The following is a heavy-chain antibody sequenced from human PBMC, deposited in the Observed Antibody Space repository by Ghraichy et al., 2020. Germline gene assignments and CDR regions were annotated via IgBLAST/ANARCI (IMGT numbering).Heavy chain of an antibody. V-gene: IGHV4-59*01. CDR3: ARQLSNFVARWFDP. J-gene: IGHJ5*02. CDR2: IYYSGST. Sequence: SETLSLTCIVSGGSINNSYWSWIRQPPGKGLEYIGYIYYSGSTNYNPSLKSRVAISVGTSKDQFSLRLSSVTAADTAVYYCARQLSNFVARWFDPWGQGILVTVSS. D-gene: IGHD3-16*02. CDR1: GGSINNSY.